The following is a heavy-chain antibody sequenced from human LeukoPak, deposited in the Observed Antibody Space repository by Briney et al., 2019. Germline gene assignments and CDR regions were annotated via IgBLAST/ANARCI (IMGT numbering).Heavy chain of an antibody. V-gene: IGHV4-59*08. CDR2: IYRTGST. J-gene: IGHJ4*02. CDR3: ARQRDLQQLAPFDY. CDR1: GGSISSYY. Sequence: SETLSLTCNVSGGSISSYYWSWIRQPPGKGLEWIGYIYRTGSTNYNPSLKSRVTISADTSKSQFSLSLSSVTAADTAVYYCARQRDLQQLAPFDYWGQGTLVTVSS. D-gene: IGHD6-13*01.